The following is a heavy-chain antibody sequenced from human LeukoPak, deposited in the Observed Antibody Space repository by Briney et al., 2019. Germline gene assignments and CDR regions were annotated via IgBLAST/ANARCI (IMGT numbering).Heavy chain of an antibody. CDR3: ARSPVEGLRYFDWLFKYYYYYGMDV. V-gene: IGHV1-2*06. CDR1: GYTFTGYY. CDR2: INPNSGGT. D-gene: IGHD3-9*01. Sequence: ASVKVSCKASGYTFTGYYMHWVRQAPGQGLEWMGRINPNSGGTNNAQKFQGRVTMTRDTSISTAYMELSRLRSDDTAVYYCARSPVEGLRYFDWLFKYYYYYGMDVWGQGTTVTVSS. J-gene: IGHJ6*02.